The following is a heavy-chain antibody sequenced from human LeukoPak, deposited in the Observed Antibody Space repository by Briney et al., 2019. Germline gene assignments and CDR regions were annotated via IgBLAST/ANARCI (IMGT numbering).Heavy chain of an antibody. CDR2: IYYSGRT. CDR1: GGSISSYY. Sequence: SETLSLTCIVSGGSISSYYWSWIRQPPGKGLEWIGYIYYSGRTNYNPSLKSRVTISVDTSKNQFSLKLSSVTAADTAVYYCARHFSHVGAKGGLVWFDPWGQGTLVTVSS. CDR3: ARHFSHVGAKGGLVWFDP. J-gene: IGHJ5*02. V-gene: IGHV4-59*08. D-gene: IGHD1-26*01.